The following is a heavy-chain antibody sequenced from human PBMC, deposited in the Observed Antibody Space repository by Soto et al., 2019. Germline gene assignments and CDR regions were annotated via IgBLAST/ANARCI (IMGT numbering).Heavy chain of an antibody. CDR3: ATVIAAAGRLNWFDP. J-gene: IGHJ5*02. D-gene: IGHD6-13*01. V-gene: IGHV1-24*01. Sequence: ASVKVSCKGAGYTLTDLSMYWVRQAPGKGLEWMGGFDPEDGETIYAQKFQGRVTMTEDTSTDTAYMELGSLRSEDTAVYYCATVIAAAGRLNWFDPWGQGTLVTVSS. CDR1: GYTLTDLS. CDR2: FDPEDGET.